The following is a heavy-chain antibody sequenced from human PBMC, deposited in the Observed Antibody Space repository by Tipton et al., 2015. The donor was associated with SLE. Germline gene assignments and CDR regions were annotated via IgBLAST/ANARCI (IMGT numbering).Heavy chain of an antibody. V-gene: IGHV4-38-2*02. D-gene: IGHD3-9*01. Sequence: TLSLTCTVSGYSIGSAYYWGWIRQPPGKWLEWIGSIYYSGSIYYNPSLKSRVTISLVTSRNQFSLNLSSVTAADTAVYYCARLSRRHFDWSNGYDAFDIWGQGTMVTVSS. CDR2: IYYSGSI. CDR3: ARLSRRHFDWSNGYDAFDI. CDR1: GYSIGSAYY. J-gene: IGHJ3*02.